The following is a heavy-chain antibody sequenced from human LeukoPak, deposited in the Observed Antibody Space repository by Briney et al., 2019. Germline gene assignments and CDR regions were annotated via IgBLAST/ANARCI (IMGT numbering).Heavy chain of an antibody. CDR3: AKDSNWAYDY. D-gene: IGHD2-21*01. Sequence: GGSLRLSYGASGFTFSRNDKLWLRQVPGKGLEWVTYIRKDGSDKYYADSLKGRFTISRDSSTNMVYLQMNSLRVEDTALYYCAKDSNWAYDYWGQGTLVRVSS. V-gene: IGHV3-30*02. CDR2: IRKDGSDK. J-gene: IGHJ4*02. CDR1: GFTFSRND.